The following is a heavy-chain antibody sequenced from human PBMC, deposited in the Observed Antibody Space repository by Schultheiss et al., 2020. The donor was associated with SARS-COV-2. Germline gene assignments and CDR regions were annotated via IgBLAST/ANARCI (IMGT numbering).Heavy chain of an antibody. CDR2: IIPIFGTA. V-gene: IGHV1-69*13. CDR1: GYTFTGYY. Sequence: SVKVSCKASGYTFTGYYMHWVRQAPGQGLEWMGGIIPIFGTANYAQKFQGRVTITADESTSTAYMELSRLRSDDTAVYYCAKDIVVVPAALPVGGLDVWGQGTTVTVSS. J-gene: IGHJ6*02. CDR3: AKDIVVVPAALPVGGLDV. D-gene: IGHD2-2*01.